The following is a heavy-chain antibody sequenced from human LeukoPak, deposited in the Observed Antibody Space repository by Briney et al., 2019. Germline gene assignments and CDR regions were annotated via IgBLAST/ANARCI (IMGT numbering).Heavy chain of an antibody. J-gene: IGHJ4*02. V-gene: IGHV4-61*02. CDR1: GGSISSGSYY. CDR3: ARASLLEWIFDY. Sequence: PSETLSLTCTVSGGSISSGSYYWSWIRQPAGKGLEWIGRIYTSGSTNYNPSLKSRVTISVDTSKNQFSLKLSSVTAADTAVYYCARASLLEWIFDYWGQGTLVTVSS. D-gene: IGHD3-3*01. CDR2: IYTSGST.